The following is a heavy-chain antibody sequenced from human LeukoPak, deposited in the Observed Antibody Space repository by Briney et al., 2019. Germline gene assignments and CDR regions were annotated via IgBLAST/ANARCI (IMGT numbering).Heavy chain of an antibody. CDR1: GGSININTYY. Sequence: KPSETLSLTCTVSGGSININTYYWGWIRQPPGKGLEWIGEINHSGSTNYNPSLKSRVTISVDTSKNQFSLKLISVTAADTALYYCARSSGYYFEYFHHWGQGTLVTVSS. CDR3: ARSSGYYFEYFHH. V-gene: IGHV4-39*07. J-gene: IGHJ1*01. CDR2: INHSGST. D-gene: IGHD3-22*01.